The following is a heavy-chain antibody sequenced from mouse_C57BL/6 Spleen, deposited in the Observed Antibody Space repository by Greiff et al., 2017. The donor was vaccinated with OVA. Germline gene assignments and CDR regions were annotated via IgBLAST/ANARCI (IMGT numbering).Heavy chain of an antibody. Sequence: EVKLLESGGGLVQPKGSLKLSCAASGFTFNTYAMHWVRQAPGQGLEWVARIRRKSSNYATYYADSVKDRFTISRDDSQSMLYLQMNNLKTEDTAMYYCVRVLRRGSYAMDYWGQGTSLTVSS. J-gene: IGHJ4*01. CDR2: IRRKSSNYAT. V-gene: IGHV10-3*01. D-gene: IGHD1-1*01. CDR3: VRVLRRGSYAMDY. CDR1: GFTFNTYA.